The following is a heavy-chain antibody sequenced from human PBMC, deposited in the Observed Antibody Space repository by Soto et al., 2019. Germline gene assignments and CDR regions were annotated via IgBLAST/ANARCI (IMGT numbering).Heavy chain of an antibody. V-gene: IGHV3-21*01. D-gene: IGHD2-15*01. CDR3: ACLGVAALYYYYGMDV. Sequence: PGGSLRLSCAASGFTFSSYSMNWVRQAPGKGLEWVSSISSSSSYIYYADSVKGRFTISRDNAKNSLYLQMNSLRAEDTVLFYFACLGVAALYYYYGMDVWGQGTTVTVSS. CDR2: ISSSSSYI. J-gene: IGHJ6*02. CDR1: GFTFSSYS.